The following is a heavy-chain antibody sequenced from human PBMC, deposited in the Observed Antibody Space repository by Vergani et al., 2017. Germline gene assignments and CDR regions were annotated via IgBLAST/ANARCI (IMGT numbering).Heavy chain of an antibody. CDR2: IYSGGST. Sequence: EVQLVETGGGLIQPGGSLRLSCAASGFTVSSNYMSWVRQAPGKGLEWVSVIYSGGSTYYADSVKGLFTISRDNSKNTLYLQMNSLRAEDTAVYYCARVEDSSSSLGWFDPWGQGTLVTVSS. CDR1: GFTVSSNY. CDR3: ARVEDSSSSLGWFDP. D-gene: IGHD6-6*01. V-gene: IGHV3-53*02. J-gene: IGHJ5*02.